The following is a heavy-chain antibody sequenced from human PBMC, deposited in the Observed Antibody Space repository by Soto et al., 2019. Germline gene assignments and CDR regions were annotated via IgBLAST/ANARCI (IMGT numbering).Heavy chain of an antibody. D-gene: IGHD5-18*01. Sequence: SETLSLTCAVYGGSFSGYYWSWIRQPPGKGLEWIGEINHSGSTNYNPSLKSRVIISVDTSKNQFSLNLTSVTAAYTAVYYCAREYTYGSNFFDCWGQGALVTVSS. CDR2: INHSGST. CDR1: GGSFSGYY. V-gene: IGHV4-34*09. J-gene: IGHJ4*02. CDR3: AREYTYGSNFFDC.